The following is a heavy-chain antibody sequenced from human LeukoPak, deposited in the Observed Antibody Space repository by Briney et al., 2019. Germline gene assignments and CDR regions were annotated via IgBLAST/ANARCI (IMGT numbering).Heavy chain of an antibody. CDR2: IIPNLGTT. CDR1: GGTSNSHA. D-gene: IGHD3-22*01. V-gene: IGHV1-69*04. J-gene: IGHJ4*02. Sequence: SVKVSCKASGGTSNSHAISWVRQAPGQGLEWMGRIIPNLGTTNRAQNFQDRVTLTADKSTNTAYMELTSLTSDDTAVYYCATTNDGGGYQWGDFFDFWGQETLVTVSS. CDR3: ATTNDGGGYQWGDFFDF.